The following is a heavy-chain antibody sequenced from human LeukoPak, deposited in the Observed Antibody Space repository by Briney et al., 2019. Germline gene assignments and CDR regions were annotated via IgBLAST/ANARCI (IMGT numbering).Heavy chain of an antibody. Sequence: PSETLSLTCTVSGVSVSGLSYYWSWIRQPPGKGLEWIGYISYRGNTNYNPSLKSRVAISVDTSKNQFSLKLSPVTAADTAVYFCARLYCSSTSCYLGYWGQGTLVTVSS. CDR1: GVSVSGLSYY. CDR3: ARLYCSSTSCYLGY. J-gene: IGHJ4*02. CDR2: ISYRGNT. D-gene: IGHD2-2*01. V-gene: IGHV4-61*01.